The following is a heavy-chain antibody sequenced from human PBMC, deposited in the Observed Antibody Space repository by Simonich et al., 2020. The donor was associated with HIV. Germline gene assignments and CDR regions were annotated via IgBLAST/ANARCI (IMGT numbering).Heavy chain of an antibody. D-gene: IGHD3-16*01. CDR3: ASGGSISSVWADDY. CDR1: GFTYSSYA. Sequence: QVQLVESGGGVVQPGRSLRLSCAASGFTYSSYAMHWVRQAPGKGLGWVAVITYEGSNKYHADSVQGRFTISRDNSKNTLYLQMNSLRAEDTAVYYCASGGSISSVWADDYWGQGTLVTVSS. CDR2: ITYEGSNK. J-gene: IGHJ4*02. V-gene: IGHV3-30*07.